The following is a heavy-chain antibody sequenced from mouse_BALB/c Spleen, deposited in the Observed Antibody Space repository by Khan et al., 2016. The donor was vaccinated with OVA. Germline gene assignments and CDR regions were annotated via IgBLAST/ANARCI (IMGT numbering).Heavy chain of an antibody. CDR1: GYSITSDYA. V-gene: IGHV3-2*02. D-gene: IGHD2-3*01. CDR3: ARVDGGDFDY. Sequence: EVQLQESGPGLVKPSQSLSLTCTVTGYSITSDYAWNWIRQFPGNKLEWMGFIIYSGNTNYNPSLKSRISITRDTSNNQFFLQLNSVTTEDTATYYCARVDGGDFDYWGQGTTLTVSA. CDR2: IIYSGNT. J-gene: IGHJ2*01.